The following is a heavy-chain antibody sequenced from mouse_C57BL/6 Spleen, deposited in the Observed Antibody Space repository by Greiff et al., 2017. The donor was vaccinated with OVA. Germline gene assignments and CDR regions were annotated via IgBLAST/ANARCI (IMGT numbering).Heavy chain of an antibody. Sequence: VHVKQSGPELVKPGASVKISCKASGYSFTDYNMNWVKQSNGTSLEWIGVINPNYGNPSYNQKFKGKATLTVDQSSSTAYMQLNSLTSDDSAVYYCARSPYDYPFAYWGQGTLVTVSA. CDR2: INPNYGNP. CDR3: ARSPYDYPFAY. V-gene: IGHV1-39*01. J-gene: IGHJ3*01. D-gene: IGHD2-4*01. CDR1: GYSFTDYN.